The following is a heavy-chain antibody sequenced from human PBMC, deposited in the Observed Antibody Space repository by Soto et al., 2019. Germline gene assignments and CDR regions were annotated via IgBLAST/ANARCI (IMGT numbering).Heavy chain of an antibody. J-gene: IGHJ4*02. CDR3: ARLEGLATISYYFDF. CDR1: GGSISSYY. D-gene: IGHD3-9*01. CDR2: IYYSGST. Sequence: SETLSLTCTVSGGSISSYYWSWIRQHPGKGLEWIGYIYYSGSTYYNPSLKSRVTISVDTSKNQFSLKLNSVTAADSAVYFCARLEGLATISYYFDFWGQGALVTVSS. V-gene: IGHV4-59*08.